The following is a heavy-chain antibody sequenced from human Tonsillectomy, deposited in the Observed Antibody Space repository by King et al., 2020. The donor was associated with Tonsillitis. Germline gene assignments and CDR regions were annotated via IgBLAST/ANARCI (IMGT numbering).Heavy chain of an antibody. D-gene: IGHD6-19*01. Sequence: VQLQESGPGLVKPSETLSLTCTVSGGSISSYYWRWIRQPPGKGLEWIVYIYYSGSTNYNPSLKSRVTISVDTSKNQFSLKLSSVTAADTAVYYCARGSGWYFYWGQGTLVTVSS. CDR1: GGSISSYY. V-gene: IGHV4-59*01. J-gene: IGHJ4*02. CDR3: ARGSGWYFY. CDR2: IYYSGST.